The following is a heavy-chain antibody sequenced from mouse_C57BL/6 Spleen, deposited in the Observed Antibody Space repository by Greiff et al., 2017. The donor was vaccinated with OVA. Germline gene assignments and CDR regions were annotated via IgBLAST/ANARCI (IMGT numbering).Heavy chain of an antibody. V-gene: IGHV1-18*01. CDR2: INPNNGGT. D-gene: IGHD2-3*01. J-gene: IGHJ4*01. Sequence: EVQLVESGPELVKPGASVKIPCKASGYTFTDYNMDWVKQSHGKSLEWIGDINPNNGGTIYNQKFKGKATLTVDKSSSTAYMELRSLTSEDTAVYYCARDDGNYSGAMDYWGQGTSVTVSS. CDR1: GYTFTDYN. CDR3: ARDDGNYSGAMDY.